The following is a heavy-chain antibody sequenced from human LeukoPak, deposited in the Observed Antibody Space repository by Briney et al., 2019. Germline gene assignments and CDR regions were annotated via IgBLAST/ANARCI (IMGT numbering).Heavy chain of an antibody. D-gene: IGHD6-25*01. CDR1: GFTFSSYA. CDR3: ARVAAMGSFDY. Sequence: GGSLRLSCAASGFTFSSYAMHWVRQAPGKGLEYVSATSSNGGSTYYANSVKGRFTISRDNSKNTLYLQMGSLRAEDMAVYYCARVAAMGSFDYWGQGTLVTVSS. J-gene: IGHJ4*02. V-gene: IGHV3-64*01. CDR2: TSSNGGST.